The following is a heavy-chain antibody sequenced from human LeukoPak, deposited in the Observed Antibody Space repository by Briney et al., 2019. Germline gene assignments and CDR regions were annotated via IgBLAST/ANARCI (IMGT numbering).Heavy chain of an antibody. J-gene: IGHJ4*02. V-gene: IGHV4-30-4*01. Sequence: PSETLSLTCAVYGGSFSGYYWSWIRQPPGKGLEWIGYIYYSGSTYYNPSLKSRVTISVDTSKNQFSLKLSSVTAADTAVYYCAGSSTSLTYFDYWGQGTLVTVSS. CDR2: IYYSGST. D-gene: IGHD2-2*01. CDR3: AGSSTSLTYFDY. CDR1: GGSFSGYY.